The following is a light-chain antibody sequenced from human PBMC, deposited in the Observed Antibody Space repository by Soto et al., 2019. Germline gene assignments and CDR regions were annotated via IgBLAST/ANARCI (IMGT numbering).Light chain of an antibody. J-gene: IGKJ4*01. CDR3: QKRSNWPPT. Sequence: EIVLTQSPATLSLSPGERAALSCRASQSVSSYLAWYQQKPGQAPRLLIYDASNRATGIPARFSGSGSGAEFTLTISSLEPEDFAVYYCQKRSNWPPTFGGGTKVEIK. V-gene: IGKV3-11*01. CDR2: DAS. CDR1: QSVSSY.